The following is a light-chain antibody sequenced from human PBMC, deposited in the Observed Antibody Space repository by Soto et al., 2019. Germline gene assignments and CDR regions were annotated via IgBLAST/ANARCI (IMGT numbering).Light chain of an antibody. CDR1: SSNIGAGYD. CDR3: QSYDSSLSGYV. CDR2: GNN. Sequence: QSVLTQPPSVSGAPWQRVTISCTGSSSNIGAGYDVHWYQQLPGTAPTLLISGNNNRPSGVPDRLSGSKSGTSASLAITGLRAEDEADYFCQSYDSSLSGYVFGTGTRSPS. J-gene: IGLJ1*01. V-gene: IGLV1-40*01.